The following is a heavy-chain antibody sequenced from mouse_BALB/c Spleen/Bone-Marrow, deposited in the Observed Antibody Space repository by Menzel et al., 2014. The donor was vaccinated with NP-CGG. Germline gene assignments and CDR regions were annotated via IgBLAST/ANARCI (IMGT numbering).Heavy chain of an antibody. CDR3: ARWEYYAMDY. J-gene: IGHJ4*01. Sequence: VQLQQSGAELVKPGASVKLSCTASGFNIKDTYMHWVRQRPEQGLEWIGRIDPANGNTKYDPKFQGKATITADTSSNTAYLQLSSLTSEDTAVYYCARWEYYAMDYWGQGTSATVSS. CDR2: IDPANGNT. CDR1: GFNIKDTY. D-gene: IGHD4-1*01. V-gene: IGHV14-3*02.